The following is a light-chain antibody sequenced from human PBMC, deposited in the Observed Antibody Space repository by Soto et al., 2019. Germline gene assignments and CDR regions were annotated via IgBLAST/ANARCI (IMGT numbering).Light chain of an antibody. J-gene: IGKJ4*01. V-gene: IGKV1-5*01. CDR3: QQDNSYSLT. CDR2: DAS. CDR1: QSISSW. Sequence: DIQMTQSPSTLSASVEDRVTITCRASQSISSWLAWYQQKPGKAPKLLIYDASSLESGVPSRFSGSGSGTEFTLTISSLQPDDFATYYCQQDNSYSLTFGGGTKVDIK.